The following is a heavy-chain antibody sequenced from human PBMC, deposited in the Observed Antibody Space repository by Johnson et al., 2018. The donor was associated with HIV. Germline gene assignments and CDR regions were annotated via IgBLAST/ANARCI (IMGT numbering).Heavy chain of an antibody. D-gene: IGHD5-24*01. CDR1: GFTFSNYA. V-gene: IGHV3-64*04. J-gene: IGHJ3*02. CDR2: ISTNGGST. Sequence: QVQLVESGGGLVQPGGSLRLSCAASGFTFSNYAMHWVRQAPGKGLDYVSGISTNGGSTYYADSVKGRFTISRDNSKNTLYLQMNSLRAEDTAVYYCAREMAEANAWALDIWGQGTMVTVSS. CDR3: AREMAEANAWALDI.